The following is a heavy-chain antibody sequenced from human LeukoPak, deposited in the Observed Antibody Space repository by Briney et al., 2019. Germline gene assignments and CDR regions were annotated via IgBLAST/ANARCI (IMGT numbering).Heavy chain of an antibody. CDR2: MNPNSGNT. CDR3: ARAAVVTAIQEY. D-gene: IGHD2-21*02. J-gene: IGHJ4*02. CDR1: GYTFTSYD. V-gene: IGHV1-8*01. Sequence: ASVKVSCKASGYTFTSYDINWVRQATGQGLEWMGWMNPNSGNTGYAQKFQGRVTMTRNTSISTAYMELSSLRSEDTAVYYCARAAVVTAIQEYWGQGTLVTVSS.